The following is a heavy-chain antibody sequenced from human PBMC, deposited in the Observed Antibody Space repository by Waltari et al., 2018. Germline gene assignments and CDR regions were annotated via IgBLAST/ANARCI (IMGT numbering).Heavy chain of an antibody. J-gene: IGHJ4*02. CDR3: ARVAAIGLVRFYGY. CDR1: GYAFTSYD. D-gene: IGHD6-19*01. Sequence: QVQLVQSGAEVKKPGASVKVSCKASGYAFTSYDIHWVRHATGQGREWMGWMKPNSGITWYAQKFQGRVKMTRDTSTATAHMEVNSLRSDDTAVYYCARVAAIGLVRFYGYWGQGTLVTVSS. V-gene: IGHV1-8*01. CDR2: MKPNSGIT.